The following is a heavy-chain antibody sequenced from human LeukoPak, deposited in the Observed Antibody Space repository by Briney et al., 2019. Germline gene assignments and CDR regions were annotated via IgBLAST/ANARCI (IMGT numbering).Heavy chain of an antibody. CDR2: IYYTGST. Sequence: SSETLSLTCTVSGGSISRDYWSWIRQPPGKGLEWIGYIYYTGSTNYNPSLNSRVTISLEASKNQFSLNLSSVTAEDTAVYYCARDTQGEYQLPNDAFDIWGQGTMVTVSS. J-gene: IGHJ3*02. CDR3: ARDTQGEYQLPNDAFDI. CDR1: GGSISRDY. V-gene: IGHV4-59*01. D-gene: IGHD2-2*01.